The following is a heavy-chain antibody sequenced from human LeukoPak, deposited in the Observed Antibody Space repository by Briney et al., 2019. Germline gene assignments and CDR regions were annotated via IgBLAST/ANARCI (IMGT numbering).Heavy chain of an antibody. CDR3: ARDRQMATITLNFDY. J-gene: IGHJ4*02. D-gene: IGHD5-24*01. Sequence: GGSLRLSCAASGFTFSDYYMSWIRQAPGKGLEWVSYISSSGSTIYYADSVKGRFTISRDNAKNSLYLQMNSLRAEDTAVYYCARDRQMATITLNFDYWGQGILVTLSS. CDR2: ISSSGSTI. V-gene: IGHV3-11*01. CDR1: GFTFSDYY.